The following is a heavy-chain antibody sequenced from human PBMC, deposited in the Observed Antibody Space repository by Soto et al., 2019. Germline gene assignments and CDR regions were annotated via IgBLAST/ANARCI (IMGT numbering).Heavy chain of an antibody. D-gene: IGHD3-22*01. Sequence: QVQLVQSGAEVKKPGASVKVSCKASGYSFTSYAMHWVRQAPGQRVEWMGWINAGNGNTKYSEKFQGRVTITSDTSASTAYMAMSRLRSQDTAVHYCARVSRYYYWYDLGQGTLVTVSS. CDR3: ARVSRYYYWYD. CDR2: INAGNGNT. CDR1: GYSFTSYA. J-gene: IGHJ4*02. V-gene: IGHV1-3*01.